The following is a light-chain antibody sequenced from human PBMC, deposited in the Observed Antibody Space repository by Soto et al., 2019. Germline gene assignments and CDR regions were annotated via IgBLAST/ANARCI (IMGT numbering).Light chain of an antibody. V-gene: IGLV2-8*01. CDR2: EVT. CDR1: SSDVGGYNY. J-gene: IGLJ2*01. CDR3: SSSAGSNNLV. Sequence: QSALTQPPSASGSPGQSVTISSTGTSSDVGGYNYVSWYQQHPGKAPKLMIYEVTKRPSGVPDRFSGSKSGNTASLTVSGLQAEDEGDYYCSSSAGSNNLVFGGGTKLTVL.